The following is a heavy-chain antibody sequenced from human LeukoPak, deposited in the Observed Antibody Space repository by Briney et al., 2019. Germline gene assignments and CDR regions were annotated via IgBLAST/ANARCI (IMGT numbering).Heavy chain of an antibody. V-gene: IGHV4-34*01. CDR1: IDSFSNYH. J-gene: IGHJ4*02. CDR2: INDSGST. CDR3: ATFTITYNPFDF. D-gene: IGHD3-10*01. Sequence: SETLSLTCAVYIDSFSNYHWNWIRQTPAKGMEWIGEINDSGSTNYNPSLKSRVTISVDTSKNQFSLRLSSVTAADTAVYYCATFTITYNPFDFWGQGTLVTVSS.